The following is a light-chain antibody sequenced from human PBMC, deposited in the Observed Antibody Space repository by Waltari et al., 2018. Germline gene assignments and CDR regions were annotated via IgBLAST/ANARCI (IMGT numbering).Light chain of an antibody. CDR2: QAS. CDR1: QSISNW. J-gene: IGKJ4*01. V-gene: IGKV1-5*03. CDR3: QQYNSYFLT. Sequence: DIQMTQSPSTLSASVGDRVPLTCRASQSISNWLACYQQKPGTAPTLLISQASRLESGVPSRFSGIRSGTQFSLTISSLQPDDFATYYCQQYNSYFLTFGGGTKVEIK.